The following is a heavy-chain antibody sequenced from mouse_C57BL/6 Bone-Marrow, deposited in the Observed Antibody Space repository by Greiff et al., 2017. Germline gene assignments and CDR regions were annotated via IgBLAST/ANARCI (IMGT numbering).Heavy chain of an antibody. CDR1: GFTFSSYA. Sequence: EVKLVESGGGLVKPGGSLKLSCAASGFTFSSYAMSWVRQTPEKRLEWVATISDGGSYTYYPDNVKGRFTISRDNAKNNLYLQMSHLKSEDTAMYYCARDRWLLRPYYAMDYWGQGTSVTVSS. D-gene: IGHD2-3*01. CDR2: ISDGGSYT. CDR3: ARDRWLLRPYYAMDY. V-gene: IGHV5-4*01. J-gene: IGHJ4*01.